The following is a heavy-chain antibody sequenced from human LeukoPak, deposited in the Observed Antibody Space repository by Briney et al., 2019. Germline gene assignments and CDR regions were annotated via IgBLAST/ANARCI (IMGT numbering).Heavy chain of an antibody. CDR1: GYTFTGYY. CDR2: INPNSGGT. J-gene: IGHJ3*02. Sequence: ASVKVSCKASGYTFTGYYMHWARQAPGQGLEWMGWINPNSGGTNYAQKFQGRVTMTRDTSISTAYMELSRLRSDNTAVYYCATASQSRGGLYAFDIWGQGTMVTVSS. CDR3: ATASQSRGGLYAFDI. V-gene: IGHV1-2*02. D-gene: IGHD3/OR15-3a*01.